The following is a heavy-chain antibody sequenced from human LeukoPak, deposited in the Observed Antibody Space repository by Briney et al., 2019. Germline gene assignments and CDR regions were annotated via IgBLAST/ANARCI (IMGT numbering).Heavy chain of an antibody. CDR3: ARDYYDYVWGSFRDPYWYFDL. CDR1: GGSISSYY. V-gene: IGHV4-4*07. J-gene: IGHJ2*01. CDR2: IYTSGST. Sequence: PSETLSLTCTVSGGSISSYYWSWIRQPAGKGLEWIGRIYTSGSTNYNPSLKSRVTMSVDTSMNQFSLKLSSVTAADTAVYYCARDYYDYVWGSFRDPYWYFDLWGCGTLVTVSS. D-gene: IGHD3-16*02.